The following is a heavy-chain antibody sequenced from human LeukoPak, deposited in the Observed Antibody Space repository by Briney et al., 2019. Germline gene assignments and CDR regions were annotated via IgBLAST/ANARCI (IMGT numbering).Heavy chain of an antibody. D-gene: IGHD1-26*01. CDR3: ARRVGGSYLDY. Sequence: GASLQISCKGSGYSFTSYWICWVRQMPGQGLEWMGIIYPGDSDTRYSPSFQGQVTISADKSISTAYLQWSSLKASDTATYYCARRVGGSYLDYWGQGTLVTVSS. CDR1: GYSFTSYW. CDR2: IYPGDSDT. J-gene: IGHJ4*02. V-gene: IGHV5-51*01.